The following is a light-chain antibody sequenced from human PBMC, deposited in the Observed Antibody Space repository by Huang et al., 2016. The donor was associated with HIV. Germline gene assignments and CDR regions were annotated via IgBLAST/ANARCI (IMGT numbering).Light chain of an antibody. CDR3: QQRSNWPLT. Sequence: EIVLTQSPATLSLSPGERATLSFRASQSVSSSLAWYQQKPGQAPRLLIYDASNRATGIPARFSGSGSGTDFTLTISSLEPEDFAVYYCQQRSNWPLTFGGGTKVDIK. J-gene: IGKJ4*01. CDR1: QSVSSS. V-gene: IGKV3-11*01. CDR2: DAS.